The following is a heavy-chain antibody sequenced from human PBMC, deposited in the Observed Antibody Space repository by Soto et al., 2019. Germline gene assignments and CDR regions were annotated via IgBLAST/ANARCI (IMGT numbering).Heavy chain of an antibody. CDR2: IKNKANSYTT. CDR1: GFIFSHHY. D-gene: IGHD1-26*01. J-gene: IGHJ4*02. Sequence: VQLVESGGGLVQPGGSLRLSCAASGFIFSHHYMDWVRQAPGKGLEWVGRIKNKANSYTTEYAASVKGRFTISRDDSKNSLYLQMNSLKTEDTAVYYCTRITLVGATGGRYFDYWGQGTLLTVSS. CDR3: TRITLVGATGGRYFDY. V-gene: IGHV3-72*01.